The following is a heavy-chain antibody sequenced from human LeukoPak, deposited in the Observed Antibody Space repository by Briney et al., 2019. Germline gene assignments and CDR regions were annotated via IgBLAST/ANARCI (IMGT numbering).Heavy chain of an antibody. Sequence: TSQTLSLTCAVSGGSISSGGYSWSWIRQPPGKGLEWIGYIYHSGSTYYNPSLKSRVTISVDRSKNQFSLKLSSVTAADTAVYYCARARSIYDFWSGYPTFDYWGQGTLVTVSS. CDR3: ARARSIYDFWSGYPTFDY. D-gene: IGHD3-3*01. CDR1: GGSISSGGYS. CDR2: IYHSGST. V-gene: IGHV4-30-2*01. J-gene: IGHJ4*02.